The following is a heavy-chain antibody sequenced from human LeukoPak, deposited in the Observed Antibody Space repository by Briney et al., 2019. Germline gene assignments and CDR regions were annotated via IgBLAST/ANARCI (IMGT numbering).Heavy chain of an antibody. Sequence: SETLSLTCTVSGGSISSYYWSWIRQPPGKGLEWIAYIYYSGSTNYNPSLKSRVTISVDTSKNQFSLKLSSVTAADTAVYYCAMGPYAEEAFDIWGQGTMVTVSS. J-gene: IGHJ3*02. D-gene: IGHD2-2*01. CDR1: GGSISSYY. CDR2: IYYSGST. V-gene: IGHV4-59*12. CDR3: AMGPYAEEAFDI.